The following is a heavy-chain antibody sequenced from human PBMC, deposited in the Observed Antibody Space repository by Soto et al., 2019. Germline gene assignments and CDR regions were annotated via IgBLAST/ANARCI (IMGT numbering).Heavy chain of an antibody. CDR3: ARDGTEYSGDYYDY. CDR1: GFTFSDYY. J-gene: IGHJ4*02. CDR2: IGTRGNTK. D-gene: IGHD4-17*01. Sequence: QVQLVESGGGLVKPGGSLRLSCATSGFTFSDYYMSWIRQAPGKGLEWVSYIGTRGNTKYYADSVRGRFTISRDNAKNSLYLQMNSLRADDTAVYYCARDGTEYSGDYYDYWGQGIPVTVSS. V-gene: IGHV3-11*01.